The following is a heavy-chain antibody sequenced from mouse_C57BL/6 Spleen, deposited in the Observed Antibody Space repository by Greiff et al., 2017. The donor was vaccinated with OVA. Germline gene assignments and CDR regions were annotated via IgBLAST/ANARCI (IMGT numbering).Heavy chain of an antibody. V-gene: IGHV1-61*01. CDR3: ARGYDDIPFAY. CDR1: GYTFTSYW. Sequence: QVQLQQPGAELVRPGSSVKLSCKASGYTFTSYWMDWVKQRPGQGLEWIGNIYPSDSETHYNQKFKDKATLTVDKSSSTAYMQLSSLTSEDSAVYYCARGYDDIPFAYWGQGTLVTVSA. J-gene: IGHJ3*01. CDR2: IYPSDSET. D-gene: IGHD2-14*01.